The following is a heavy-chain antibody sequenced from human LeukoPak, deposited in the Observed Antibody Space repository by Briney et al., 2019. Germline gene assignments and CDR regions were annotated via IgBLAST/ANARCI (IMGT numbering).Heavy chain of an antibody. Sequence: GGSLRLSCAASGFTFSDYYMSWIRQAPGKGLEWVSYISSSGSTIYYADSVKGRFTISRDNAKNSLYLQMNSQRTEESAVYYCARAGYYYDSSGRGYWGQGTLVSVSS. CDR1: GFTFSDYY. V-gene: IGHV3-11*01. J-gene: IGHJ4*02. CDR2: ISSSGSTI. CDR3: ARAGYYYDSSGRGY. D-gene: IGHD3-22*01.